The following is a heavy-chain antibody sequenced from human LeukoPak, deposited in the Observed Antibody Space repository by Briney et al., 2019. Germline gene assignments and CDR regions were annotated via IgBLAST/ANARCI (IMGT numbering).Heavy chain of an antibody. D-gene: IGHD5-24*01. Sequence: GGSLRLSCAASGFTFSTYSMNWVRQGPGKGLEWVSSISSSSSYIYYADSVKGRFTISRDNAKNSLYLQMNSLRAEDTAVYYCARDDMATAPYYYYGMDVWGQGTTVTVSS. V-gene: IGHV3-21*01. CDR1: GFTFSTYS. J-gene: IGHJ6*02. CDR2: ISSSSSYI. CDR3: ARDDMATAPYYYYGMDV.